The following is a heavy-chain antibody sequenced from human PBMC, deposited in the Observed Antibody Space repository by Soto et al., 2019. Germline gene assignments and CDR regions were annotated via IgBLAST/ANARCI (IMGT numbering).Heavy chain of an antibody. V-gene: IGHV3-20*04. J-gene: IGHJ4*02. CDR3: AKGYQVPLNYYFDY. D-gene: IGHD1-7*01. Sequence: GGSLRLSCAASGFTFDDYGMSWVRQAPGKGLEWVSAISWNGGSTCYADSVKGRFTISRDNSKNTLYLQMNSLRAEDTAVYYCAKGYQVPLNYYFDYWGQGTLVTVSS. CDR2: ISWNGGST. CDR1: GFTFDDYG.